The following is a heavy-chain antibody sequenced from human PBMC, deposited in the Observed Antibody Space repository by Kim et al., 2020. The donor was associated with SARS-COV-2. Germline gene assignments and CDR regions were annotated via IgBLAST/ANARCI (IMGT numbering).Heavy chain of an antibody. V-gene: IGHV4-39*01. CDR1: GGSISSSSYY. D-gene: IGHD3-10*01. Sequence: SETLSLTCTVSGGSISSSSYYWGWIRQPPGKGLEWIGSIYYSGSTYYNPSLKSRVTISVDTSKNQFSLKLSSVTAADTAVYYCASPDRRSRNFDYWGQGTLVTVSS. CDR2: IYYSGST. J-gene: IGHJ4*02. CDR3: ASPDRRSRNFDY.